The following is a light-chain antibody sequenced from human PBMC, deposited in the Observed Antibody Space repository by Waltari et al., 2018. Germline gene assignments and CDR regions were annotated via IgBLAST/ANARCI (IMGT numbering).Light chain of an antibody. CDR1: QSISTY. Sequence: EIVLTQSPATLSLSPGERATLSCRGSQSISTYLAWNQQKPGQPPRLLIYDASNRAPGIPARVSGRGSGTDFTLTISSLEPEDFAIYYCQQRTDWLSFGGGTKVEIK. CDR2: DAS. V-gene: IGKV3-11*01. J-gene: IGKJ4*01. CDR3: QQRTDWLS.